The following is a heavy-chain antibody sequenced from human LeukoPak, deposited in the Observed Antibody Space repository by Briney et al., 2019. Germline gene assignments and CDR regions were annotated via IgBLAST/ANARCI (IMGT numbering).Heavy chain of an antibody. V-gene: IGHV3-30*02. CDR2: IRYDGSNK. Sequence: GGSLRLSCAASGFTFSSYGMHWVRQAPGKGLEWVAFIRYDGSNKYYADSVKGRFTISRDNSKNTLYLQMNSLRAEDTAVYYCARGSEIHGDYLGRFVDYWGQGTLVTVSS. J-gene: IGHJ4*02. D-gene: IGHD4-17*01. CDR3: ARGSEIHGDYLGRFVDY. CDR1: GFTFSSYG.